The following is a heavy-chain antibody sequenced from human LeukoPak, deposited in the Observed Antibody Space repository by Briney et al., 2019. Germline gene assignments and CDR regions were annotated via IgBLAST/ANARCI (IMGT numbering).Heavy chain of an antibody. V-gene: IGHV3-7*01. Sequence: GGSLRLSCAASGFTFSNYWMSWVRQAPGKGLERVANIRQDGSEKHYVDSVKGRFTMSRDNAKNSLYLQMNSLRAEDTAVYYCARILVSSGGYSYGYDFWGQGALVTVSS. CDR1: GFTFSNYW. D-gene: IGHD5-18*01. CDR3: ARILVSSGGYSYGYDF. J-gene: IGHJ4*02. CDR2: IRQDGSEK.